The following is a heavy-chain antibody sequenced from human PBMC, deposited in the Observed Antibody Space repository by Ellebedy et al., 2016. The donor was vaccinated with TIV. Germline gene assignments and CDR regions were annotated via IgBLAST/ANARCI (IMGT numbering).Heavy chain of an antibody. V-gene: IGHV3-23*01. D-gene: IGHD6-13*01. CDR2: ISNCGDTT. CDR1: GFTFGCCA. J-gene: IGHJ4*02. CDR3: AKLSGVLSWYADY. Sequence: PGGSLRLSCAASGFTFGCCAMSWVRQAPGKGLELVSVISNCGDTTYADSVKGRFTISRDNSKNTLYLQMNSLRADDTAIYYCAKLSGVLSWYADYWGLGTLVTVSS.